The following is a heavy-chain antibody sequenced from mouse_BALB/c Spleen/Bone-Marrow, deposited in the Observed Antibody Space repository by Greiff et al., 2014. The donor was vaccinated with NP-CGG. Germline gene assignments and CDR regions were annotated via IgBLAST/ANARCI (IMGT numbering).Heavy chain of an antibody. J-gene: IGHJ4*01. D-gene: IGHD2-12*01. CDR2: IDPYSGGA. V-gene: IGHV1S135*01. CDR1: GYAFTRYN. CDR3: ARELSRAMDY. Sequence: EVQLQQSGPELVKPGASVKVSCKASGYAFTRYNMYWVKQSHGKSLEWIGYIDPYSGGANYSQKFKGKATLTVDKSSSTAYMHLNSLTSEDSAVYYCARELSRAMDYWGQGTSVTVSS.